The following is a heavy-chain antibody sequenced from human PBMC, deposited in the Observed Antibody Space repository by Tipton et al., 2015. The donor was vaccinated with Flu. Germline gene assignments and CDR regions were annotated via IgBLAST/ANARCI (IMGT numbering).Heavy chain of an antibody. V-gene: IGHV4-59*01. CDR3: ARDSGDSSGYYSEVWFDP. D-gene: IGHD3-22*01. Sequence: LRLSCTVSGGSISSYYWSWIRQPPGKGLEWIGYIYYSGSTNYNPSLKSRVTISVDTSKNQFSLKLSSVTAADTAVYYCARDSGDSSGYYSEVWFDPWGQRTLVTVSS. CDR2: IYYSGST. J-gene: IGHJ5*02. CDR1: GGSISSYY.